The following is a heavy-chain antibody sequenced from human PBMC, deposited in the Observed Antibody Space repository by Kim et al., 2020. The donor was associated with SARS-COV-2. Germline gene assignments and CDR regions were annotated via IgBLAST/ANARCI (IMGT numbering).Heavy chain of an antibody. J-gene: IGHJ6*04. CDR2: IGGSGWST. Sequence: IGGSGWSTYYADSVKGRFTISRDNSKNTLYLQMNSLRAEDTAVYYCATDVWGKGTTVTVSS. V-gene: IGHV3-23*01. CDR3: ATDV.